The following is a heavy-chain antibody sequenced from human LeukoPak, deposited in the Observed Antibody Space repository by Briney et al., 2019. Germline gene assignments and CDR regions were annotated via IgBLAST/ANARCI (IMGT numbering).Heavy chain of an antibody. J-gene: IGHJ3*02. CDR1: GGSISRVDYY. V-gene: IGHV4-30-4*08. CDR3: ARLGIDYDILTGYIPDAFDI. CDR2: IYYSGST. Sequence: SETLSLTCTVSGGSISRVDYYWSWNRQPPGKDLECIRYIYYSGSTYYDPSLKSRVMISVDASKNQFSLRLSSVTAADTAVYYCARLGIDYDILTGYIPDAFDIWGQGTMVTVSS. D-gene: IGHD3-9*01.